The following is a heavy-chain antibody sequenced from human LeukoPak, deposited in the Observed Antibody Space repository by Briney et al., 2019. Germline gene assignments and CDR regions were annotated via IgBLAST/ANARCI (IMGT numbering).Heavy chain of an antibody. V-gene: IGHV4-39*07. D-gene: IGHD4/OR15-4a*01. J-gene: IGHJ5*02. CDR3: ARRDYAAWFDP. CDR2: VYDSGSI. CDR1: GDSITSGAYY. Sequence: PSETLSLTCSVSGDSITSGAYYWAWLRQPPGKGLEWIGSVYDSGSIKYNPSLKGRVSISRDMSKNQFSLNLNSVNATDTAVYYCARRDYAAWFDPWGQGTLVTVSS.